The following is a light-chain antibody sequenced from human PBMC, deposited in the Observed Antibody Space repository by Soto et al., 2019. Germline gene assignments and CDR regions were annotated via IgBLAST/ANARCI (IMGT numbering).Light chain of an antibody. V-gene: IGKV2-28*01. Sequence: DIVMTQSPLSLPVTPGEPASISCRSCQSLLHSDGHNYLEWYLQKPGQIAQLLIYLSSNRASGVPDRISGRASGTDFTLHSSIVEAEVVGVYYCIPSVLTCTFGHGPKGQI. CDR3: IPSVLTCT. CDR2: LSS. J-gene: IGKJ1*01. CDR1: QSLLHSDGHNY.